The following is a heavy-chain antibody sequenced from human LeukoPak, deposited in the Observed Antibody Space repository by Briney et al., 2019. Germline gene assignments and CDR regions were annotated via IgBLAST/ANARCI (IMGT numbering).Heavy chain of an antibody. CDR1: GYTFTGYY. CDR3: ARDRLYCSSTSCYAPFSYYYYYGMDV. Sequence: EASVKVSCKASGYTFTGYYIHWVRQAPGQGLEWMGWINPNSGGTNYAQKFQGRVTMTRDTSISTAYMELSRLRSDDTAVYYCARDRLYCSSTSCYAPFSYYYYYGMDVWGQGTTVTVSS. J-gene: IGHJ6*02. V-gene: IGHV1-2*02. CDR2: INPNSGGT. D-gene: IGHD2-2*01.